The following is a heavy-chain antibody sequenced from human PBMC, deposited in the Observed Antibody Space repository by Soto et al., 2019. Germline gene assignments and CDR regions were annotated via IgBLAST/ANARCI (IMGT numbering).Heavy chain of an antibody. CDR2: IIPILNSP. V-gene: IGHV1-69*06. J-gene: IGHJ4*02. Sequence: QVQLVQSGAEVKKPGSSVKVSCKASGGTFGSYAITWVRRAPGQGLEWLGGIIPILNSPAYAQKFQGRVTMTRDTSTSTVYMELSSLRSEDTAVYYCATRDPGHYWGQGTLVTVSS. CDR1: GGTFGSYA. CDR3: ATRDPGHY.